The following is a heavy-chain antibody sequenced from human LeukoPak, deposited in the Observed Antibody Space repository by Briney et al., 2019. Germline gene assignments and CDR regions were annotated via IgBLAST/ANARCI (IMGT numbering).Heavy chain of an antibody. J-gene: IGHJ4*02. CDR2: ISSSSSYI. CDR1: GFTFSSYS. V-gene: IGHV3-21*04. D-gene: IGHD6-6*01. CDR3: TPGLGYSSSSDGY. Sequence: GGSLRLSCAASGFTFSSYSMNWVRQAPGKGLEWVSSISSSSSYIYYADSVKGRFTISRDDSKNTAYLQMNSLKTEDTAVYYCTPGLGYSSSSDGYWGQGTLVTVSS.